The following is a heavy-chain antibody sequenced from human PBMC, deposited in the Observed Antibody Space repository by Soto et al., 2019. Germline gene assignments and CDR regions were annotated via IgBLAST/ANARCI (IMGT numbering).Heavy chain of an antibody. CDR3: ERDSLGLAVISRRRRKNNWLDP. CDR1: GWSFSGYY. Sequence: SETLSLTCAVYGWSFSGYYWSWIRQPPGKGREWIGEFDHSVSTNYNPSLKSRVTISIATSKNHFSLQLTHVPEAVPAIYYCERDSLGLAVISRRRRKNNWLDPWGQGLLVTVPS. D-gene: IGHD2-2*01. V-gene: IGHV4-34*01. J-gene: IGHJ5*01. CDR2: FDHSVST.